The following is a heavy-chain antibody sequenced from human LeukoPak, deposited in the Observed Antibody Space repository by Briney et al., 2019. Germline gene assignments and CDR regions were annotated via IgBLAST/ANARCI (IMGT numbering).Heavy chain of an antibody. J-gene: IGHJ6*02. V-gene: IGHV4-30-2*01. D-gene: IGHD2-2*01. Sequence: PSETLSLTCAVSGGSISSGGYSWGWIRQPPGKGLEWIGYIYHSGSTYYNPSLKSRVTISVDRSKNQFSLKLSSVTAADTAVYYCARYCSSTSCSNYYYGMDVWGQGTTVTVSS. CDR1: GGSISSGGYS. CDR3: ARYCSSTSCSNYYYGMDV. CDR2: IYHSGST.